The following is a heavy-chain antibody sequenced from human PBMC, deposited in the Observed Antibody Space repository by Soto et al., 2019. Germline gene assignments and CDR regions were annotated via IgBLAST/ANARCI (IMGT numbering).Heavy chain of an antibody. J-gene: IGHJ4*02. CDR3: AKDDSRHLVVVVAATDY. CDR2: ISGSGGST. V-gene: IGHV3-23*01. D-gene: IGHD2-15*01. Sequence: PWGSLRLSCASSGFTFSSYAMSWVRRAPGKGLEWVSAISGSGGSTYYADSVKGRFTISRDNSKNTLYLQMNSLRDEDTAVYYCAKDDSRHLVVVVAATDYWGQGNRVTGSS. CDR1: GFTFSSYA.